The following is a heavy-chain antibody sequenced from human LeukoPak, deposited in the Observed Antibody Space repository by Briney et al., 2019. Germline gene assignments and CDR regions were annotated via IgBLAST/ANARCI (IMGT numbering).Heavy chain of an antibody. Sequence: GGSLRLSCAASGFTFSSYGMHWVRQAPGKGLEWVAVIWYDGSNKYCADSVKGRFTISRDNSKNTLYLQMNSLRAEDTAVYYCAKGPHVEVSSGYYYYYYYMDVWGKGTTVTVSS. CDR3: AKGPHVEVSSGYYYYYYYMDV. CDR1: GFTFSSYG. CDR2: IWYDGSNK. V-gene: IGHV3-33*06. J-gene: IGHJ6*03. D-gene: IGHD3-22*01.